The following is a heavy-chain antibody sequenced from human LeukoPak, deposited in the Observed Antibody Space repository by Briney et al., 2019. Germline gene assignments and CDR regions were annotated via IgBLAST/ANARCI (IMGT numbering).Heavy chain of an antibody. J-gene: IGHJ5*01. V-gene: IGHV4-38-2*01. CDR3: ARAPRQSSWYDS. D-gene: IGHD6-13*01. CDR2: MYHSGST. Sequence: SETLSLTCAVYGGSFSGYYWGWIRQPPGKGLEWIGTMYHSGSTYYTPSLRSRVTISIDTSTNEVSLRLTSVAATDTAVYFCARAPRQSSWYDSWGQGTLVTVSS. CDR1: GGSFSGYY.